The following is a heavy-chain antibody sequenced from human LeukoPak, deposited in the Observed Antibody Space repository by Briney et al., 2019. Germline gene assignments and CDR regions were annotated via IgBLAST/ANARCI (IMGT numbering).Heavy chain of an antibody. J-gene: IGHJ5*02. D-gene: IGHD6-6*01. V-gene: IGHV3-11*04. CDR1: GFTFSDYY. CDR3: ARDHIRGGSSRTFDP. Sequence: PGGSLRLSCAASGFTFSDYYMSWIRQAPGKGLEWVSYISSSGSTIYYADSVKGRFTISRDNAKNSLYLQMNSLRAEDTAVYYCARDHIRGGSSRTFDPWGQGTLVTVSS. CDR2: ISSSGSTI.